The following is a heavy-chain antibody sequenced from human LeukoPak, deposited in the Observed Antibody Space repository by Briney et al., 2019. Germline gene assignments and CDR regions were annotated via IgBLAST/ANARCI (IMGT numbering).Heavy chain of an antibody. J-gene: IGHJ4*02. D-gene: IGHD1-26*01. CDR2: ISYDGSNK. CDR3: TTDGVGVEGATYDN. CDR1: GFTFSSYA. V-gene: IGHV3-30*04. Sequence: QTGGSLRLSCAASGFTFSSYAMHWVRQAPGKGLEWVAVISYDGSNKYYADSVKGRFTISRDNSKNTLYLQMNSLRAEDTAVYYCTTDGVGVEGATYDNWGQGTLVSVSS.